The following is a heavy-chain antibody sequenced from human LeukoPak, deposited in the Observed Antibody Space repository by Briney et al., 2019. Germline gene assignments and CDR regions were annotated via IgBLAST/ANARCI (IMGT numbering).Heavy chain of an antibody. CDR2: IYYSGNT. J-gene: IGHJ3*02. CDR1: GVSISSSNSY. CDR3: ATNSRYSSSWFVAFDI. V-gene: IGHV4-39*01. Sequence: SETLSLTCTVSGVSISSSNSYWGWIRQPPGKGLEWIVSIYYSGNTYYNASLKSQVSISIDTSKNQFSLRLTAVTAADTAVYYCATNSRYSSSWFVAFDIWGQGTMVTVSS. D-gene: IGHD6-13*01.